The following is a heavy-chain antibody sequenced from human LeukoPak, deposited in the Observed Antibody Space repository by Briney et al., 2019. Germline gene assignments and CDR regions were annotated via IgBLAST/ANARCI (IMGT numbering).Heavy chain of an antibody. J-gene: IGHJ4*02. Sequence: SQTLSLTCVISGDSVSSNSNSWNWIRQPPSRGLEWLGRTYYRSKWYNDYAVSVKSRITIDPDTSKNQFSLQLTSVTPEDTAIYYCARDNGWDRGLDSWGQGTLVTVSS. V-gene: IGHV6-1*01. D-gene: IGHD6-19*01. CDR3: ARDNGWDRGLDS. CDR2: TYYRSKWYN. CDR1: GDSVSSNSNS.